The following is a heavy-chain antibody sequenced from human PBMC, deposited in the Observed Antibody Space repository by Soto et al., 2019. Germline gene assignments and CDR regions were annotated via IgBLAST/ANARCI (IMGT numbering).Heavy chain of an antibody. Sequence: QAQVVQSGAEVRKPGSSVKLSCKASEGTFNSYAIAWVRQAPGQGLEWMGGIIPYYNTLNYAQKFQDRVTITADDSSNTVYMGLSSLRSDDTAVYFCAIGASRWDPYCFDSWAQGTLVTVSS. V-gene: IGHV1-69*01. CDR1: EGTFNSYA. D-gene: IGHD6-13*01. J-gene: IGHJ4*02. CDR2: IIPYYNTL. CDR3: AIGASRWDPYCFDS.